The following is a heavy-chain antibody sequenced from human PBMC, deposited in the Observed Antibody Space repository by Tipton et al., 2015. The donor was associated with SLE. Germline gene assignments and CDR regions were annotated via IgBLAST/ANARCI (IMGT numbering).Heavy chain of an antibody. CDR1: GGSINSYY. D-gene: IGHD3-16*01. CDR3: ARDQVGVGDFDY. Sequence: TLSLTCTVSGGSINSYYWNWIRQSPGKGLEWIGYFHHSGSTNYNPSLQNRVTISRDPSKNQFSLNLSSATAADTAVYYCARDQVGVGDFDYWGQGALVTVSS. V-gene: IGHV4-59*01. J-gene: IGHJ4*02. CDR2: FHHSGST.